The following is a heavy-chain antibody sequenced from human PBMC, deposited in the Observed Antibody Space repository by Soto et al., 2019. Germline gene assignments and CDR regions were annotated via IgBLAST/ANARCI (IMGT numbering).Heavy chain of an antibody. V-gene: IGHV3-30*18. Sequence: PGGSLRLSCAASGFTFSSYGIHWVRQAPGKGLEWVAIISYDGSNKYYADSVKGRFTISRDNSENTLYLQMNSLRAEDTAVYYCAKGSSYFDHWGQGPLVTVPQ. CDR2: ISYDGSNK. CDR3: AKGSSYFDH. CDR1: GFTFSSYG. J-gene: IGHJ4*02.